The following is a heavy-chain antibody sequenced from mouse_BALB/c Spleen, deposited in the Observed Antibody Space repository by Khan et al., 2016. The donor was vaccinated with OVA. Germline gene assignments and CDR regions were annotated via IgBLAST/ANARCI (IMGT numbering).Heavy chain of an antibody. D-gene: IGHD2-3*01. V-gene: IGHV3-2*02. CDR2: ISSSGST. CDR3: ARDGSRYNYAMDY. Sequence: VQLQQSGPGLVKPSQSLSLTCTVTGYSITSDYAWNWIRQFPGNKLEWMGYISSSGSTNYNPALKSRISITRDTSKNQFFLPLNSVTTEDTATYYCARDGSRYNYAMDYWGQGTSVTVSS. J-gene: IGHJ4*01. CDR1: GYSITSDYA.